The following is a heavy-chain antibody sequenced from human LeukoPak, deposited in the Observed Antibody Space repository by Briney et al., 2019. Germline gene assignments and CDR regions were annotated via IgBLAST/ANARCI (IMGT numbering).Heavy chain of an antibody. V-gene: IGHV3-74*01. J-gene: IGHJ6*03. CDR2: VNSDGTGT. Sequence: GGSLRLSCAASGFTFSSYWMHWVRQAPGKGLVWVSRVNSDGTGTTYADSVEGRFTISRDNAKNTVYLQMNSLRAEDTAIYYCIRTLIVATSPYMDVWGKGATVTVSS. D-gene: IGHD5-12*01. CDR3: IRTLIVATSPYMDV. CDR1: GFTFSSYW.